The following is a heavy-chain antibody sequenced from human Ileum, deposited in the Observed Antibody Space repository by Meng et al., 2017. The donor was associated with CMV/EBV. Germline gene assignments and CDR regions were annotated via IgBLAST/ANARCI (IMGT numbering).Heavy chain of an antibody. CDR2: IWYDESNK. CDR3: AKDSQYSSSSLDY. V-gene: IGHV3-33*06. Sequence: CAASGFTFSSYGIHWVRQAPGKGLEWVALIWYDESNKYYADSVKGRFTISRDNSKNTLYLQMNSLRAEDTAVYYCAKDSQYSSSSLDYWGQGTLVTVSS. J-gene: IGHJ4*02. CDR1: GFTFSSYG. D-gene: IGHD6-6*01.